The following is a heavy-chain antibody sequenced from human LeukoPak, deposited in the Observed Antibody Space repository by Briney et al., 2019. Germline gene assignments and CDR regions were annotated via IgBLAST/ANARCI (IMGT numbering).Heavy chain of an antibody. CDR1: GYSFIDYY. CDR3: ARDIGDYYGSGSYWLL. Sequence: ASVKVSFKASGYSFIDYYIHWVRQAPGQGLEWMGWVNPHSGGTKFARKFQGRVTMTRDTSINTAYMEVSSLRSDDTAVYYCARDIGDYYGSGSYWLLWGQGTLVTVAS. J-gene: IGHJ4*02. CDR2: VNPHSGGT. D-gene: IGHD3-10*01. V-gene: IGHV1-2*02.